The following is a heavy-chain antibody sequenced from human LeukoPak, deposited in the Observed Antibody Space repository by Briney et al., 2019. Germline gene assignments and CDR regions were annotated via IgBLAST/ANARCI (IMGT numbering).Heavy chain of an antibody. D-gene: IGHD2/OR15-2a*01. J-gene: IGHJ4*02. V-gene: IGHV5-51*01. CDR3: AIPPGYFGNVCSFDH. Sequence: KGGESLKISCEGSGYSFSNYWIDWVRQMPGKGLEWMGIIYPGDYETRYSPSFQGLVTISVDKSISTAYLQWSSLKASDTAMYYCAIPPGYFGNVCSFDHWGQGTLVTVSS. CDR2: IYPGDYET. CDR1: GYSFSNYW.